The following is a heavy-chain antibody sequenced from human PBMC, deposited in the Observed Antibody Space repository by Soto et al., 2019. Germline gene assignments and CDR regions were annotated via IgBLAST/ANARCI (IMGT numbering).Heavy chain of an antibody. D-gene: IGHD6-19*01. V-gene: IGHV3-33*01. Sequence: QVQLVESGGGVVQPGRSLRLSCAASGFTFSSYGMHWVRQAPGKGLEWVAVIWYDGSNKYYADSVKGRFTISRDNSKNTLYLQMNSLRAEDTAVYYCARDPIEWLENPGVYYFDYWGQGTLVTVSS. CDR1: GFTFSSYG. CDR2: IWYDGSNK. CDR3: ARDPIEWLENPGVYYFDY. J-gene: IGHJ4*02.